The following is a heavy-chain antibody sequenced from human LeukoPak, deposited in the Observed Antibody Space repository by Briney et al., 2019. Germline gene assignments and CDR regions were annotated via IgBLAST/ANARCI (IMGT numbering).Heavy chain of an antibody. CDR1: GGTFSSYA. CDR2: IIPIFGTA. D-gene: IGHD3-10*01. V-gene: IGHV1-69*13. Sequence: ASVKVSSKASGGTFSSYAISWVRQAPGQGLEWMGGIIPIFGTANYAQKFQGRVTITADESTSTAYMELSSLRSEDTAVYYCARDGHGSGSYYFDYWGQGTLVTVSS. J-gene: IGHJ4*02. CDR3: ARDGHGSGSYYFDY.